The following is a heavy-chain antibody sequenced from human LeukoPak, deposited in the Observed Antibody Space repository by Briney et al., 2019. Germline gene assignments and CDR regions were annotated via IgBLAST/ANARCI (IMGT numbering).Heavy chain of an antibody. CDR1: GFTVSSNY. CDR3: AKDIYDIFDY. V-gene: IGHV3-53*05. CDR2: MYSAGFT. D-gene: IGHD3-9*01. Sequence: GGSLRLSCVVSGFTVSSNYMSWVRQAPGKGLEWVSVMYSAGFTYYADSVKGRFTISRDNSKNTLYLQMNSLRAEDTAVYYCAKDIYDIFDYWGQGTLVTVSS. J-gene: IGHJ4*02.